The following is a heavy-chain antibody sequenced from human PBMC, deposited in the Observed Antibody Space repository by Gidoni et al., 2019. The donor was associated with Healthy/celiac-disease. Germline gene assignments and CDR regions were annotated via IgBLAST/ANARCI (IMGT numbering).Heavy chain of an antibody. V-gene: IGHV3-30*18. Sequence: QVQLVESGGGVVQPGRSLRLSCAASVSTFSSYVMHWVRHAPGKGLEWVAVIAYDGSNKYYAVAVKGRFTVSRDNSKDTLYVRMNSLRAEDTAVYYCAKERDYYDSSGYFDYWGQGNLVTVSS. D-gene: IGHD3-22*01. CDR1: VSTFSSYV. J-gene: IGHJ4*02. CDR3: AKERDYYDSSGYFDY. CDR2: IAYDGSNK.